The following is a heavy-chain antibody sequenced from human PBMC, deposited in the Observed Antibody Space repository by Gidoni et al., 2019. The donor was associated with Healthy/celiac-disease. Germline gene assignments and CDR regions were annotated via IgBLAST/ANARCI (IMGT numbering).Heavy chain of an antibody. CDR3: TRVGVWRGYYRLPDY. CDR1: GFTFGDYA. D-gene: IGHD3-3*01. V-gene: IGHV3-49*04. Sequence: EVQLVESGGGLVQPGRSLRLYCTASGFTFGDYAMSWVRQATGLEMEWLGCIRSKAYGGTTEYASSVKGRFTISRDDSKSIAYLQMNSLKTEDTAVYYCTRVGVWRGYYRLPDYWGQGTLVTVSS. CDR2: IRSKAYGGTT. J-gene: IGHJ4*02.